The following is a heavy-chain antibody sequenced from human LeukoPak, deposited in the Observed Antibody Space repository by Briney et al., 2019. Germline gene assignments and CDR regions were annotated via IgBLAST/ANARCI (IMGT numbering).Heavy chain of an antibody. J-gene: IGHJ5*02. CDR1: GASLSSYY. CDR2: IYDTGRT. CDR3: ATGYYEPFAT. Sequence: SETLSLTCTVSGASLSSYYWDWLRQSPGKGLEWIGYIYDTGRTGSNPSLKSRVTISLDTSKKQFSLRLRPVTAADSAVYYCATGYYEPFATWGPGILVTVSS. D-gene: IGHD1-26*01. V-gene: IGHV4-59*01.